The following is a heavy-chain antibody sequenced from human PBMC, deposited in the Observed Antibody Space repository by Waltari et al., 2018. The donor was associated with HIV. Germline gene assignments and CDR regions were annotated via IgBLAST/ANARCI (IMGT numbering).Heavy chain of an antibody. D-gene: IGHD2-2*01. V-gene: IGHV4-61*01. Sequence: QVQLQESGPGLVKPSETLSLTCTVSGGSVSSGSYYWSWIRQPPGKGLEWIGYIYYSGSTNYNPSLKSRVTISVDTSKNQFSLKLSSVTAADTAVYYCARAPATFDFDYWGQGTLVTVSS. CDR3: ARAPATFDFDY. CDR1: GGSVSSGSYY. J-gene: IGHJ4*02. CDR2: IYYSGST.